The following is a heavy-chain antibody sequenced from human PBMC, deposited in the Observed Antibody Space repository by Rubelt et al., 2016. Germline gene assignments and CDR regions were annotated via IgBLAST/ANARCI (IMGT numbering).Heavy chain of an antibody. J-gene: IGHJ5*02. V-gene: IGHV3-11*04. Sequence: SGNGGSTYYADSVKGRFTISRDNAKNSLYLQMNSLRAEDTAVYYCARDRTGHCSSTSCPNWFDPWGQGTLVTVSS. CDR3: ARDRTGHCSSTSCPNWFDP. D-gene: IGHD2-2*01. CDR2: SGNGGST.